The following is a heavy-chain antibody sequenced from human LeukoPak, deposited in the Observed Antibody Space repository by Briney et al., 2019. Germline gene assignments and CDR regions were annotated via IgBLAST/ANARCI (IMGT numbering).Heavy chain of an antibody. CDR3: ARRGIDVLRYFDWLERARYYFDY. V-gene: IGHV4-39*07. Sequence: SETLSLTCTVSGGSISSSSYYWGWIRQPPGKGLEWIGEINHSGSTNYNPSLKSRVTISVDTSKNQFSLKLSSVTAADTAVYYCARRGIDVLRYFDWLERARYYFDYWGQGTLVTVSS. D-gene: IGHD3-9*01. CDR2: INHSGST. J-gene: IGHJ4*02. CDR1: GGSISSSSYY.